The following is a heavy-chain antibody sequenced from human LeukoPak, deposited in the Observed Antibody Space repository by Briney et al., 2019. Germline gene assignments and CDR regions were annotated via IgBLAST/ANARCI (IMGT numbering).Heavy chain of an antibody. CDR2: INPNSGGT. D-gene: IGHD2-15*01. CDR3: AMTQDVVVVAATREYFQH. CDR1: GYTFTGYY. V-gene: IGHV1-2*02. J-gene: IGHJ1*01. Sequence: ASVKVSCKASGYTFTGYYMHWVRQAPGQGLEWMGWINPNSGGTNYAQKFQGRVTMTRDTSISTACMELSRLRSDDTAVYYCAMTQDVVVVAATREYFQHWGQGTLVTVSS.